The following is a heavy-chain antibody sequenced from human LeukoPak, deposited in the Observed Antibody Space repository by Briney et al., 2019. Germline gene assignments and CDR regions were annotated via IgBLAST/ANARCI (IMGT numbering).Heavy chain of an antibody. CDR1: GYSISSGSYY. CDR2: IYTSGSI. J-gene: IGHJ4*02. D-gene: IGHD5-12*01. V-gene: IGHV4-61*02. CDR3: ARDGYSGYDFDY. Sequence: SETLSLTCTVSGYSISSGSYYWSWIRQPAGKGLEWIGRIYTSGSINYNPSLKSRVTISVDTSKNQFSLKLSFVTAADTAVYYCARDGYSGYDFDYWGQGTLVTVSS.